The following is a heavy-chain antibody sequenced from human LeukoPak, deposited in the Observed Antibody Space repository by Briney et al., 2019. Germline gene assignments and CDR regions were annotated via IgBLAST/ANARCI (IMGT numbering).Heavy chain of an antibody. D-gene: IGHD6-6*01. V-gene: IGHV3-74*01. CDR2: INTDGSST. CDR3: ARGGVYSTSAVDY. J-gene: IGHJ4*02. CDR1: GFTFSSYW. Sequence: GGSLRLPCADSGFTFSSYWMHWVRQAPGKGLLWASRINTDGSSTTYADSVKGRFTISRDNAKNTLYLQMNSLRAEDTAVHYCARGGVYSTSAVDYWGQGTLVTVSS.